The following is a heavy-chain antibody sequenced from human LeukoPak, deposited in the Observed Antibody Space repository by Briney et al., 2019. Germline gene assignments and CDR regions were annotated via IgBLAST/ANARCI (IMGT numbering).Heavy chain of an antibody. J-gene: IGHJ4*02. CDR1: GFTFSSYA. V-gene: IGHV3-23*01. CDR2: FSGSGGST. Sequence: SGGSLRLSCAASGFTFSSYAMSWVRQAPGKGLECISGFSGSGGSTYYADSVKGRFTISRDNSKNTLYLQMNSLRAEDTAVYYCAKGGVTIFGVADRTFGYWGQGTLVTVSS. CDR3: AKGGVTIFGVADRTFGY. D-gene: IGHD3-3*01.